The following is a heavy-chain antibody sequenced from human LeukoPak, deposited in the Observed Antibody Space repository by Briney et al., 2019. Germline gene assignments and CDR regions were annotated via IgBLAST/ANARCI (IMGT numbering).Heavy chain of an antibody. CDR3: ARDTPLEGHYYMDV. Sequence: SETLSLTCAVYGGSFSGYYWSWIRQPPGKGLEWIGEINHSGSTNYNPSLKSRVTISVDTSKTQFSLKLSSVTAADTAVYYCARDTPLEGHYYMDVWGKGTTVTVSS. CDR1: GGSFSGYY. J-gene: IGHJ6*03. V-gene: IGHV4-34*01. CDR2: INHSGST.